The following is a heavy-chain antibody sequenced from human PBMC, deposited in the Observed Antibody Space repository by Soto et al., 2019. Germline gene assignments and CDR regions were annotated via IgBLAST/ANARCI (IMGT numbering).Heavy chain of an antibody. CDR1: GYTFTGYY. CDR2: INPNSGGT. V-gene: IGHV1-2*04. J-gene: IGHJ6*02. D-gene: IGHD6-19*01. CDR3: ARGGPPTQWLVRGYYYGMDV. Sequence: ASVKVSCKASGYTFTGYYMHWVRQAPGQGLEWKGWINPNSGGTNYAQKFQGWVTMTRDTSISTAYMELSRLRSDDTAVYYCARGGPPTQWLVRGYYYGMDVWGQGTTVTVSS.